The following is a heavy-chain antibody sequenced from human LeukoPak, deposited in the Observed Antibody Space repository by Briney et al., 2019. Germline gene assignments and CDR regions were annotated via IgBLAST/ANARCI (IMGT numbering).Heavy chain of an antibody. J-gene: IGHJ4*02. CDR1: GFSFNNYA. Sequence: GGSLRLSCVASGFSFNNYAMNWVRQAPGKGLEWVSVISGSVDTTYYVDSVKGRFTISRDNSKNTLYLQMNNLRADDTAVYYCAKRANYGDFDYWGQGTLVTVSS. CDR2: ISGSVDTT. V-gene: IGHV3-23*01. CDR3: AKRANYGDFDY. D-gene: IGHD4-17*01.